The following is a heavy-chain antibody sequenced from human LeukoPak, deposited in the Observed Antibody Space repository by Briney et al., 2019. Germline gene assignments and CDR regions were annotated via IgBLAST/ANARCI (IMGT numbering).Heavy chain of an antibody. CDR2: IRYDGSNK. V-gene: IGHV3-30*02. CDR3: ARALGFGDNYFDY. Sequence: PGGSLRLSCAASGFTFSTYWMSWVRQAPGKGLEWVAFIRYDGSNKYYADSVKGRFTISRDNSKNTLYLQMNSLRAEDTAVYYCARALGFGDNYFDYWGQGTLVTVSS. CDR1: GFTFSTYW. D-gene: IGHD3-10*01. J-gene: IGHJ4*02.